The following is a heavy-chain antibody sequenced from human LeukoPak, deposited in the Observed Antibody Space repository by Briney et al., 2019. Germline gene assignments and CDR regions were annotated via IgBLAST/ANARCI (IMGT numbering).Heavy chain of an antibody. CDR1: GFTFSNYG. V-gene: IGHV3-48*01. CDR2: ISSSSSSV. J-gene: IGHJ4*02. CDR3: ARGGAARPDY. D-gene: IGHD6-6*01. Sequence: GGSLRLSCAASGFTFSNYGMDWVRQAPGKGLEWVSYISSSSSSVYYADSVKGRFTISRDNAKNSLFLQMNSLRAEDTAVYYCARGGAARPDYWGQGTLVTVSS.